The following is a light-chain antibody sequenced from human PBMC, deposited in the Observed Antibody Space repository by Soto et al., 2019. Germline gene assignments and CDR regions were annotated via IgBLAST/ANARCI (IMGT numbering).Light chain of an antibody. J-gene: IGKJ5*01. CDR1: QSVSSSY. CDR3: QQYGSSPSIT. Sequence: EIVLTQSPGTLSLSPVERATLSSRASQSVSSSYLAWYQQKPGQAPRLLIYGASSRATGIPDRFSGSGSGTDFTLTISRLEPEDFAVYYCQQYGSSPSITFGQGTRLEIK. CDR2: GAS. V-gene: IGKV3-20*01.